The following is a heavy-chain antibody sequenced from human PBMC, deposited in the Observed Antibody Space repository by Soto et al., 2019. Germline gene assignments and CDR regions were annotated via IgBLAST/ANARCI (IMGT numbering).Heavy chain of an antibody. Sequence: QVQLVQSGAEVKKPGASVKVSCKASGYTFTGYYMHWVRQAPGQGLEWMGWLNPNSGGTNYAQKFQGWVTMTRDTSISTAYMELSRLRSDDTAVYYCARGDHYDLDYYYYYGMDVWGQGTTVTVSS. D-gene: IGHD3-3*01. CDR2: LNPNSGGT. CDR3: ARGDHYDLDYYYYYGMDV. J-gene: IGHJ6*02. V-gene: IGHV1-2*04. CDR1: GYTFTGYY.